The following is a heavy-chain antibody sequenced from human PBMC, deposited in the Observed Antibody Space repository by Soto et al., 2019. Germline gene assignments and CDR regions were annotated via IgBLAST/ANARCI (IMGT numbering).Heavy chain of an antibody. CDR2: IDPSDSYT. CDR3: ARHLYYDFWSGYHNWFDP. V-gene: IGHV5-10-1*01. D-gene: IGHD3-3*01. CDR1: GYSFTSYW. J-gene: IGHJ5*02. Sequence: GESLKISCKGSGYSFTSYWISWVRQMPGKGLEWMGRIDPSDSYTNYSPSFQGHVTISADKSISTAYLQWSSLKASDTAMYYCARHLYYDFWSGYHNWFDPWGQGTLVTVSS.